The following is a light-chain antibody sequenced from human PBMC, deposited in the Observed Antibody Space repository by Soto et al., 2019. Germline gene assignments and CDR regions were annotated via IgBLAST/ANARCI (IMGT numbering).Light chain of an antibody. Sequence: EIVLTQSPATLSLSPGESATLSCRATRSVSSYLAWYQQKPGQAPRLLIYDASNRATGIPARFSGSGSGTDFTLTISSLEPEDFAVYYCQQYNNWPWTFGQGTKVDIK. V-gene: IGKV3-11*01. J-gene: IGKJ1*01. CDR2: DAS. CDR3: QQYNNWPWT. CDR1: RSVSSY.